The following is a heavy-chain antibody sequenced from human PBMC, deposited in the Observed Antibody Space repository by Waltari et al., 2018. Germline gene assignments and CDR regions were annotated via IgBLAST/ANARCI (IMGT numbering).Heavy chain of an antibody. D-gene: IGHD2-15*01. Sequence: QVQLQESGPGLVKPSETLSLTCTVSGGSISRYSWIWIRQPPVKGLDWFGYIYYSGNTNYHPSLKSRVTISVDTSKNQFALKLSSVTAADTAVYYCARDLIGYCSGGSCSGGAFDIWGQGTMVTVSS. CDR2: IYYSGNT. J-gene: IGHJ3*02. CDR3: ARDLIGYCSGGSCSGGAFDI. CDR1: GGSISRYS. V-gene: IGHV4-59*01.